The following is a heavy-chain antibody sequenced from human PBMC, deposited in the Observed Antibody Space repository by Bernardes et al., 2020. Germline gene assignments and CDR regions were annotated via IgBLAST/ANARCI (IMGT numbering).Heavy chain of an antibody. CDR1: GASLSGDN. CDR2: IHSAGRT. CDR3: ARALGIEATNWVDP. J-gene: IGHJ5*02. V-gene: IGHV4-59*01. D-gene: IGHD1-26*01. Sequence: SETLSLTCTVSGASLSGDNWSWIRQPPGKGLEWIGYIHSAGRTTYNDSLRSRLTILADTSKNQISLRLTSLTAADAAVYYCARALGIEATNWVDPWGQGNRLTVSS.